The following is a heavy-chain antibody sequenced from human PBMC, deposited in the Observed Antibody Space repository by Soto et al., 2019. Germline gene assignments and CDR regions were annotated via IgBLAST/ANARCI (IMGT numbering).Heavy chain of an antibody. V-gene: IGHV3-30*18. CDR2: ISYDGTST. Sequence: QVQLEESGGGVVQPGRSLRLSCAASGFTFSSYGMHWVRQAPGKGLEWVAVISYDGTSTDFADSVKGRFTISRDNSKNALFLEMNSLRAEDTAVYDCAKDLGGGWIPDYFDHWGQGTLVTVSS. J-gene: IGHJ4*02. D-gene: IGHD3-16*01. CDR1: GFTFSSYG. CDR3: AKDLGGGWIPDYFDH.